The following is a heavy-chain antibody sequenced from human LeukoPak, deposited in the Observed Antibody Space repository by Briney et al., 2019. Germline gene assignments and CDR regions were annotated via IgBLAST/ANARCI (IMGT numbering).Heavy chain of an antibody. CDR2: ISSSSSYI. J-gene: IGHJ4*02. CDR1: GFTFSSYS. V-gene: IGHV3-21*01. D-gene: IGHD6-13*01. Sequence: GGSLRLSCAASGFTFSSYSMNWVRQAPGKGLEWVSSISSSSSYIYYADSVKGRFTISRDNAKNSLYLQMNSLRAEDTAVYYCARRGYSTREVNFWGQGTLVTVPS. CDR3: ARRGYSTREVNF.